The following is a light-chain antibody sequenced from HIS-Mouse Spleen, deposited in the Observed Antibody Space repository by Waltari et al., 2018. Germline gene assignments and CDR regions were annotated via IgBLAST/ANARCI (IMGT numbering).Light chain of an antibody. CDR3: QQYYSTPYT. V-gene: IGKV4-1*01. CDR1: QRVLYSSHNKNY. J-gene: IGKJ2*01. CDR2: WAS. Sequence: DIVMTQSPDSLAVSLVERATHNCKVSQRVLYSSHNKNYLAWYQQKPGQPPKLLIYWASTRESGVPDRFSGSGSGTDFTLTISSLQAEDVAVYYCQQYYSTPYTFGQGTKLEIK.